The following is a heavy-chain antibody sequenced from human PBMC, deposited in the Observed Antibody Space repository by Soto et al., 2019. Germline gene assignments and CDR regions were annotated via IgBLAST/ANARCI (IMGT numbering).Heavy chain of an antibody. J-gene: IGHJ3*02. CDR3: ARARRRDYYSGDAFDI. CDR2: ISSSSRYI. Sequence: EVQLVESGGGLDKRGGSLGLSCAASGFAFNTYTMNWVRQAPGKGLEWVSSISSSSRYIYFADSVKGRFTISRDNAKNLLYLQMSSLSDDDTAVYYCARARRRDYYSGDAFDIWGPGTMVTVSS. V-gene: IGHV3-21*02. CDR1: GFAFNTYT. D-gene: IGHD3-22*01.